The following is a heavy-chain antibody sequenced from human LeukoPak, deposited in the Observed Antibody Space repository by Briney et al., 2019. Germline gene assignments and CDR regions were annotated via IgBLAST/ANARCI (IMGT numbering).Heavy chain of an antibody. CDR2: ISTSGTNI. CDR1: GFTFDNYA. J-gene: IGHJ6*03. Sequence: GGSLRLSCAASGFTFDNYAMSWIRQAPGKGLEWVSYISTSGTNIYYADSVKGRFTISRDNAKNSLYLQMNSLRAEDTAVYYCARALKPLYYYYMDVWGKGTTVTVSS. V-gene: IGHV3-11*04. CDR3: ARALKPLYYYYMDV.